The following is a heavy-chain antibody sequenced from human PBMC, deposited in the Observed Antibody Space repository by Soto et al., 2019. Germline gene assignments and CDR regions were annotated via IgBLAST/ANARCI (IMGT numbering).Heavy chain of an antibody. CDR1: GYAFTTYG. CDR2: ISAHNGNT. V-gene: IGHV1-18*01. J-gene: IGHJ4*02. CDR3: ARGRYVDY. D-gene: IGHD1-1*01. Sequence: QVHLVQSGAEVKKPGASVKVSCQGSGYAFTTYGITWVRQAPGQGLEWMGWISAHNGNTNYAQKLQGRVTVTRGTSTSTAYMELGSLRYDDTAVYYCARGRYVDYWGQGDLVTVSS.